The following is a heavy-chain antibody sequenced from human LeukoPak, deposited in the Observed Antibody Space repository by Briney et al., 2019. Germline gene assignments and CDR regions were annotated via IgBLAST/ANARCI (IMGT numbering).Heavy chain of an antibody. V-gene: IGHV4-34*01. CDR1: VGSFSGSY. CDR2: INHSGST. Sequence: PSETLSLTCAVYVGSFSGSYWSWIRQPPGKGLEWIGEINHSGSTNYNPSLKSRVTISVDTSKNQFSLKLSSVTAADTAVYYCARDVDSSDAFDIWGQGTMVTVSS. J-gene: IGHJ3*02. CDR3: ARDVDSSDAFDI. D-gene: IGHD3-22*01.